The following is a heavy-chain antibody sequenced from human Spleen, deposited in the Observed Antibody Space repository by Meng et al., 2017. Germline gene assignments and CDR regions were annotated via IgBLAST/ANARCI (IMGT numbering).Heavy chain of an antibody. D-gene: IGHD6-25*01. CDR3: ARDEDISAAGKLFGDY. CDR1: GYNFPDYY. V-gene: IGHV1-2*06. J-gene: IGHJ4*02. Sequence: QVQRVQSGAEVKKPGASGEVSCKPSGYNFPDYYIHWVRRAPGQGLEWMGRINPKSGDTHYAQKFQARVTMTGDTSISTAYMELSGLRSDDTAMYYCARDEDISAAGKLFGDYWGQGTLVTASS. CDR2: INPKSGDT.